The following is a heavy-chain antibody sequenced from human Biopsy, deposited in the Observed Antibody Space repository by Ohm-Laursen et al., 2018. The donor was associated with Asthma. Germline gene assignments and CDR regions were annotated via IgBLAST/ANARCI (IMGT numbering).Heavy chain of an antibody. D-gene: IGHD2-2*01. CDR3: ARKAGSCISRTCYSLDF. J-gene: IGHJ4*02. Sequence: SSVKVSCKSLGGTFNTYVIGWVRQAPGQGLDWMGGINSVFGTTTYPQKFQDRVTITADDSTSTVYMELSSLRSEDTDVYYCARKAGSCISRTCYSLDFWGQGTLVTVSS. V-gene: IGHV1-69*01. CDR1: GGTFNTYV. CDR2: INSVFGTT.